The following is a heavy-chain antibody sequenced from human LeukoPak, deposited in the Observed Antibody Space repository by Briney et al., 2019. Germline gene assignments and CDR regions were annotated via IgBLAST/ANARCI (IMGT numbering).Heavy chain of an antibody. D-gene: IGHD6-13*01. J-gene: IGHJ2*01. CDR3: ARERGVPGIAAAETGYFDL. CDR1: GGSFSGYY. CDR2: INHSGST. Sequence: PSETLSLTCAVYGGSFSGYYWSWIRQPPGKGLEWIGEINHSGSTNYNPSLKSRVTISVDMSKNQFSLKLSSVTAADTAVYYCARERGVPGIAAAETGYFDLWGRGTLVTVSS. V-gene: IGHV4-34*01.